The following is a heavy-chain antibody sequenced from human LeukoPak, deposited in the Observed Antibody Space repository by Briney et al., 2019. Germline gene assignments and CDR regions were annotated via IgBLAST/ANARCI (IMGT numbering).Heavy chain of an antibody. D-gene: IGHD1-26*01. CDR1: GFTFSSYG. Sequence: GRSLRLSCAASGFTFSSYGMHWVRQAPGKGLEWVAVISYDGSNKYYADSVKGRFTISRDNSKNTLYLQMNSLRAEDTAVYYCAKWDSMWEPDHDAFDIWGQGTMVTVSS. J-gene: IGHJ3*02. CDR2: ISYDGSNK. V-gene: IGHV3-30*18. CDR3: AKWDSMWEPDHDAFDI.